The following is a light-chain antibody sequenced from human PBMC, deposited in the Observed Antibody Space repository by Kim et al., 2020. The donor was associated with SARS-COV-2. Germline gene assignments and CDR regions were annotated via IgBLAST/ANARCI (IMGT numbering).Light chain of an antibody. Sequence: SPGERATLSGRASQSVSSTYLAWYQQKPGQAPSLLIYGASSRATGIPDRFSGSGSGTDFTLTISRLEPEDFAVYYCQQYGSSPLTFGGGTKVDIK. J-gene: IGKJ4*01. CDR1: QSVSSTY. CDR3: QQYGSSPLT. V-gene: IGKV3-20*01. CDR2: GAS.